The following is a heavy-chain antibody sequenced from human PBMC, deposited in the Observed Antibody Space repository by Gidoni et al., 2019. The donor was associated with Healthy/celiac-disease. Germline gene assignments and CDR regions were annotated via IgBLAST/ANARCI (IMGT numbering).Heavy chain of an antibody. CDR2: INPNSGGT. V-gene: IGHV1-2*06. J-gene: IGHJ4*02. CDR3: ARPRLRWESNAYYFDY. D-gene: IGHD4-17*01. CDR1: GYTFTGYY. Sequence: QVQLVQSGAEVKKPGASVKVSCQASGYTFTGYYMHWVRQAPGQGLEWMGRINPNSGGTNYAQKFQGRVTMTRDTSISTAYMELSRLRSDDTAVYYCARPRLRWESNAYYFDYWGQGTLVTVSS.